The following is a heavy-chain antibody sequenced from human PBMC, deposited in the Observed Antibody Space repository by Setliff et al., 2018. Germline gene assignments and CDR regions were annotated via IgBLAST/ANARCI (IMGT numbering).Heavy chain of an antibody. CDR3: ASAGHSGSWFPFDAFHI. CDR2: ISRSSTYI. V-gene: IGHV3-21*01. J-gene: IGHJ3*02. CDR1: GFTFSTHS. D-gene: IGHD6-13*01. Sequence: GESLTISCAASGFTFSTHSMNWVRQAPGKGLEWVSSISRSSTYIYYADSMKGRFTISRDNAKNSLYLQMNSLRAGDTAVYYCASAGHSGSWFPFDAFHIWGQGTMVTVSS.